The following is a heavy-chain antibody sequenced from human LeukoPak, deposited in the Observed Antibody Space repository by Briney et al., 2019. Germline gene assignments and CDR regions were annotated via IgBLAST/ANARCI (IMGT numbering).Heavy chain of an antibody. CDR3: AKAVAGRGY. Sequence: GGSLRLSCAASAFTVSSNYMSWVRQAPGKGLEWVSVIYSGGSTCYADSVKGRFTISRDNSKNTLYLQMNSLRAEDTAVYYCAKAVAGRGYWGQGTLVTVSS. J-gene: IGHJ4*02. D-gene: IGHD6-19*01. CDR2: IYSGGST. V-gene: IGHV3-66*02. CDR1: AFTVSSNY.